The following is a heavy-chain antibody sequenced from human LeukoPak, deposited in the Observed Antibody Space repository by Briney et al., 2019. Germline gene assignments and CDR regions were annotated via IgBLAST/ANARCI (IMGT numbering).Heavy chain of an antibody. D-gene: IGHD1-26*01. Sequence: SVKVSCKASGGTFSSYAISWVRQAPGQGLEWMGGIIPIFGTANYAQKFQGRVTITTDESTSTAYMELSSLRSEDTAVYYCARGGSAGSPFDYWGQGTLVTVSS. V-gene: IGHV1-69*05. CDR3: ARGGSAGSPFDY. CDR2: IIPIFGTA. CDR1: GGTFSSYA. J-gene: IGHJ4*02.